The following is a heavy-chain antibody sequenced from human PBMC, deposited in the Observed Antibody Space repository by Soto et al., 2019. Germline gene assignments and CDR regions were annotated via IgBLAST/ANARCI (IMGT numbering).Heavy chain of an antibody. CDR1: GGSISSSSYY. J-gene: IGHJ4*02. Sequence: PSETLSLTCTVSGGSISSSSYYWGWIRQPPGKGLEWIGSIYYSGSTYYNPSLKSRVTISVDTSKNQFSLKLSSVTAADTAVYYCARHEVTGTTSDYWGQGTLVTVSS. D-gene: IGHD1-7*01. V-gene: IGHV4-39*01. CDR2: IYYSGST. CDR3: ARHEVTGTTSDY.